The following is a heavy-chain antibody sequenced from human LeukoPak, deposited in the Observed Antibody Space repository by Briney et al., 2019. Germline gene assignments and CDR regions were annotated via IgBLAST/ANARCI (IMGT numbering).Heavy chain of an antibody. D-gene: IGHD5-12*01. CDR2: IYHSGST. V-gene: IGHV4-59*11. CDR3: ARWIRDSGYDWVFDY. J-gene: IGHJ4*02. CDR1: GASIRSQY. Sequence: PSETLSLTCTVSGASIRSQYWSWIWQPPGKGLELIGYIYHSGSTNYDPSLKSRVSISVDTSKNQFSLRLSSVIAADTGVYYCARWIRDSGYDWVFDYWGQGRLVTVSS.